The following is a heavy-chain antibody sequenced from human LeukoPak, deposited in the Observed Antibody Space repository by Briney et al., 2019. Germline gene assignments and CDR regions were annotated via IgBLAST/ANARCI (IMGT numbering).Heavy chain of an antibody. J-gene: IGHJ2*01. CDR2: IIPIFGIA. Sequence: SVKVSCKASGGTFSSYAISWVRQAPGQGLEWMGRIIPIFGIANYARKFQGRVTITADKSTSTAYMELSSLRSEDTAVYYCARDLCSSTSCPHRNWYFDLWGRGTLVTVSS. V-gene: IGHV1-69*04. CDR1: GGTFSSYA. CDR3: ARDLCSSTSCPHRNWYFDL. D-gene: IGHD2-2*01.